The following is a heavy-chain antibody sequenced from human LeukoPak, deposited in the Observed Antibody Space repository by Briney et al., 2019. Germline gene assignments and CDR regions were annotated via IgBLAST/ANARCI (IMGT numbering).Heavy chain of an antibody. CDR1: GFTFGSYG. CDR3: AKLLWFGEGAFDI. Sequence: GGSLRLSCAASGFTFGSYGMHWVRQAPGKGLEWVAVISYDGSNKYYADSVKGRFTISRDNSKNTLYLQMNSLRAEDTAVYYCAKLLWFGEGAFDIWGQGTMVTVSS. J-gene: IGHJ3*02. V-gene: IGHV3-30*18. D-gene: IGHD3-10*01. CDR2: ISYDGSNK.